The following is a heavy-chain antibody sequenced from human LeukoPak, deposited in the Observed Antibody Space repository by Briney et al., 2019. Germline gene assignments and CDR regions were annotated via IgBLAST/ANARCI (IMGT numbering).Heavy chain of an antibody. CDR3: ASTLSYLTFDY. Sequence: GSSVKVSCKASGGTFSSYAISWVRQAPGQGLEWMGRIIPILGIANYAQKFQGRVTITADKSTSTAYMELSSLRSEDTAVYYCASTLSYLTFDYWGQGTLVTVSS. CDR1: GGTFSSYA. V-gene: IGHV1-69*04. CDR2: IIPILGIA. D-gene: IGHD3-3*01. J-gene: IGHJ4*02.